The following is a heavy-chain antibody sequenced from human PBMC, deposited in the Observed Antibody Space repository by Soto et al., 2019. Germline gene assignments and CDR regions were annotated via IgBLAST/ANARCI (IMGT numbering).Heavy chain of an antibody. J-gene: IGHJ4*02. CDR1: GFTFNNYP. CDR3: AKYQDSSGYYYGSDY. D-gene: IGHD6-25*01. CDR2: ISGDGSDR. V-gene: IGHV3-23*01. Sequence: QAGGSLRLSCAASGFTFNNYPMTWVRQPPGKGLEWVSVISGDGSDRYYADSVKGRFTISRDNSKKILYLQMDSLRAEDTAVYYCAKYQDSSGYYYGSDYWGQGTLVTVSS.